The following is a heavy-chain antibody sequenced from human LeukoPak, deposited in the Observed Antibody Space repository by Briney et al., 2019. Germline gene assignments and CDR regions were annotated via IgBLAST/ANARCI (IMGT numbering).Heavy chain of an antibody. CDR3: AKKGGTLLRPYYFDY. D-gene: IGHD2-15*01. CDR2: ISGSSGST. Sequence: GGSLRLSCAASGFTFSSYAMSWVRQAPGKGLEWVSLISGSSGSTFYTDSVKGRFTVSRDNSQNTLYLQMNSLRAEDTAVYYCAKKGGTLLRPYYFDYWGQGTLVTVSS. J-gene: IGHJ4*02. V-gene: IGHV3-23*01. CDR1: GFTFSSYA.